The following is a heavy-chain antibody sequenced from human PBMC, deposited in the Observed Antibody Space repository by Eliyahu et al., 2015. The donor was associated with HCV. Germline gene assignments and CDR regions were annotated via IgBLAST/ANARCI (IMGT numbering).Heavy chain of an antibody. V-gene: IGHV3-30*03. Sequence: QVQLVESGGGVVQPGRSLXXXCAASGXXFSSYGXHWVRQAPGKGLEGVAIISFDGSIEHYADAVKGRFIISRDDXKNTLYLQMNSLRPEDTAVYYCTRSHKIRNYDWMGVMGDYWGQGILVTVSS. J-gene: IGHJ4*02. CDR2: ISFDGSIE. CDR3: TRSHKIRNYDWMGVMGDY. CDR1: GXXFSSYG. D-gene: IGHD3-16*01.